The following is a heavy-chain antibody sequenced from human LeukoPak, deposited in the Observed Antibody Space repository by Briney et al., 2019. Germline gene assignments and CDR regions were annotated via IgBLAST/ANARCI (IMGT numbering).Heavy chain of an antibody. V-gene: IGHV4-38-2*01. CDR2: INHSGST. Sequence: PSETLSLTCAVSGYSISSGYYWGWLRQPPGKGLEWIGEINHSGSTNYNPSLKSRVTISVDTSKNQFSLKLSSVTAADTAVYYCARGPRLGYCSGGSCHGGSPFWGQGTMVTVSS. D-gene: IGHD2-15*01. J-gene: IGHJ3*01. CDR3: ARGPRLGYCSGGSCHGGSPF. CDR1: GYSISSGYY.